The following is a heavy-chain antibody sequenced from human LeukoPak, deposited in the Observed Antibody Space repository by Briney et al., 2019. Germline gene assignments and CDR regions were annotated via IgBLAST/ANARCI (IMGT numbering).Heavy chain of an antibody. D-gene: IGHD3-10*01. V-gene: IGHV3-7*03. CDR2: IKQDGSER. Sequence: PGGSLRLSCAASRFTLSTYWMSWVRQAPGKGLEWVANIKQDGSERAYVDSVKGRFTISRDNAKNSLFLQMNSLRAEDTAVYYCARDLGLDYWGQGTLVTVSS. CDR1: RFTLSTYW. CDR3: ARDLGLDY. J-gene: IGHJ4*02.